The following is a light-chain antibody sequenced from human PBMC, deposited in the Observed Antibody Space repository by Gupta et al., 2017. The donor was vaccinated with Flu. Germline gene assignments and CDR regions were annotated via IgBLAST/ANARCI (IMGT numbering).Light chain of an antibody. V-gene: IGLV3-25*03. Sequence: SYELTQPPSVSVSPGQTARITCSGDALPNQFAYWYQQKPGQAPVLVIRKDSERPSGISERFSGSTSGTTVTLTISGVQAEDEDDYYCQSADSTETYVVFGGGTKLTVL. J-gene: IGLJ2*01. CDR2: KDS. CDR3: QSADSTETYVV. CDR1: ALPNQF.